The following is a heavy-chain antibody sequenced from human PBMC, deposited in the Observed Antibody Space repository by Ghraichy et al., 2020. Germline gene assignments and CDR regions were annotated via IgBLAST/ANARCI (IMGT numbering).Heavy chain of an antibody. CDR2: IIPIFGTA. CDR3: ARVRFTMIVVGPEYFQH. J-gene: IGHJ1*01. V-gene: IGHV1-69*13. Sequence: SVKVSCKASGGTFSSYAISWVRQAPGQGLEWMGGIIPIFGTANYAQKFQGRVTITADESTSTAYMELSSLRSEDTAVYYCARVRFTMIVVGPEYFQHWGQGTLVTVSS. D-gene: IGHD3-22*01. CDR1: GGTFSSYA.